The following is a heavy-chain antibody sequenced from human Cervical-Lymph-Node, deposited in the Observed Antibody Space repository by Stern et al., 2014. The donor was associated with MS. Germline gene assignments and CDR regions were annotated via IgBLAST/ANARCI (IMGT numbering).Heavy chain of an antibody. V-gene: IGHV1-46*01. D-gene: IGHD2-2*01. CDR3: ARSLQYCSSTSCYFYGMDV. J-gene: IGHJ6*02. CDR1: GYSLTSHS. Sequence: VQLLQSGAEVKEPGASVTGSCKASGYSLTSHSIHWVRQAPGQGLERMGIIAHRSASATYAQKFLDRVTMTRDTSTSSVHMEVSSLRSDDTAVYYCARSLQYCSSTSCYFYGMDVWGQGTAVTVSS. CDR2: IAHRSASA.